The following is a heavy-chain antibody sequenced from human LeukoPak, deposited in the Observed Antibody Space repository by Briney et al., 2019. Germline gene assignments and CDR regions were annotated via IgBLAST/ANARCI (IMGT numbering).Heavy chain of an antibody. V-gene: IGHV4-39*01. D-gene: IGHD3-10*01. CDR2: VYYTGST. J-gene: IGHJ5*02. Sequence: SETLSLTCSVSGASVTSGGFYWGWLRQPPGKGPEWSATVYYTGSTYYNPSLKSRVTISIDTSKNQFSLRLTSVTATDTAIYHCARHSGSGSLSRPFDPWGQGTLVTVSS. CDR1: GASVTSGGFY. CDR3: ARHSGSGSLSRPFDP.